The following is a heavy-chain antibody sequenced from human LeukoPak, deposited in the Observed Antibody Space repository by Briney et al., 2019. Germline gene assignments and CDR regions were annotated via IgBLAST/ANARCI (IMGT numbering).Heavy chain of an antibody. Sequence: GGSLRLSCAASGFTFSSYDMSWVRQAPGKGLEWVSATNGGGGSTYYADFVKGRFTISRENSRNTLYLQMNSMRAEDTAVYYCAKDLTAYCGGDCYSGGYFDYWGQGTLVTVSS. CDR3: AKDLTAYCGGDCYSGGYFDY. CDR1: GFTFSSYD. J-gene: IGHJ4*02. V-gene: IGHV3-23*01. D-gene: IGHD2-21*02. CDR2: TNGGGGST.